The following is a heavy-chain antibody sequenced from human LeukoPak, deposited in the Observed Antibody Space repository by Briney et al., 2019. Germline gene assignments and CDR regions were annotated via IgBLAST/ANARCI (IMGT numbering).Heavy chain of an antibody. CDR2: ISISGGTT. J-gene: IGHJ4*02. CDR1: GFTFNNYA. CDR3: AKDFYLMRVGATNLDY. V-gene: IGHV3-23*01. D-gene: IGHD1-26*01. Sequence: GGSLRLSCAASGFTFNNYAMSWVRQAPGEGLEWVSTISISGGTTYYADSVKGRFTISRDNSKNTLYLQMNSLRAEDTAVYYCAKDFYLMRVGATNLDYWGQGTLVTVSS.